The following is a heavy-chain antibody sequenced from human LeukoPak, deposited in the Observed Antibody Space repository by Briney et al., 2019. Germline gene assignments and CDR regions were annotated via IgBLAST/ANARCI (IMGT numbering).Heavy chain of an antibody. V-gene: IGHV4-34*01. CDR2: INHSGST. CDR3: ARPGGGLPPNNWFDP. CDR1: GGSFSGYY. D-gene: IGHD3-10*01. Sequence: PSETLSLTCAVYGGSFSGYYWSWIRQPPGKGLEWIGEINHSGSTNYNPSLKSRVTISVDTSKNQFSLKLSSVTAADTAVYYCARPGGGLPPNNWFDPWGQGTLVTVSS. J-gene: IGHJ5*02.